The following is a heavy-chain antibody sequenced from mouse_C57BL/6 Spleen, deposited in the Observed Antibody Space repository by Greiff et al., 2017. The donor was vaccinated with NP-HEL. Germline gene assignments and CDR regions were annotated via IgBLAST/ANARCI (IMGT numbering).Heavy chain of an antibody. D-gene: IGHD2-3*01. J-gene: IGHJ3*01. CDR2: INPSNGGT. CDR3: ARERDDGYFWFAY. CDR1: GYTFTSYW. V-gene: IGHV1-53*01. Sequence: VKLQQPGTELVKPGASVKLSCKASGYTFTSYWMHWVKQRPGQGLEWIGNINPSNGGTNYNEKFKSKATLTVDKSSSTAYMQLSSLTSEDSAVYYCARERDDGYFWFAYWGQGTLVTVSA.